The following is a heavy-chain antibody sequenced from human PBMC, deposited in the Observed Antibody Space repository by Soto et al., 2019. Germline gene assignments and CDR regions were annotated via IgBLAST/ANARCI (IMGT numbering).Heavy chain of an antibody. J-gene: IGHJ4*02. CDR2: IWYDGSNK. CDR3: ARDPSHPYSSGYGLGRDY. D-gene: IGHD3-22*01. Sequence: GGSLRLSCAASGFTFSSYGMHWVRQAPGKGLEWVAVIWYDGSNKYYADSVKGRFTISRDNSKNTLYLQMNSLRAEDTAVYYCARDPSHPYSSGYGLGRDYWGQGTLVTVSS. V-gene: IGHV3-33*01. CDR1: GFTFSSYG.